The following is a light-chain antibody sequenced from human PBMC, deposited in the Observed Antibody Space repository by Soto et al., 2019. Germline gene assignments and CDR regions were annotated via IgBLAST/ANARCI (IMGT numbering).Light chain of an antibody. Sequence: EIVLTQSPGTLSLSPGERATLSCRASQSFRSSYLAWYQQKPGQAPRLLIYGASSRANGIPDRFSSSGSWTDFTLPISSLEPADFAVYYCQHYGSALFTFCPGTKVDVK. V-gene: IGKV3-20*01. CDR3: QHYGSALFT. CDR1: QSFRSSY. CDR2: GAS. J-gene: IGKJ3*01.